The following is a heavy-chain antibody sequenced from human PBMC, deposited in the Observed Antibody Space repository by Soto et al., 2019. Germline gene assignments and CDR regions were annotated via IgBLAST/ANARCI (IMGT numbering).Heavy chain of an antibody. CDR3: VRGPSDHKLRLVEWPYGDY. CDR2: IYSGHTT. Sequence: EVQLVESGGRLIQPGGSLRLSCVASGFIVSSNQMSWVRQAPGKGLEWVSVIYSGHTTYYADSVEGRFTISRDDSKNTLYLQMNSLRVEDTAVYYCVRGPSDHKLRLVEWPYGDYWGQGALVTVSS. D-gene: IGHD3-3*01. J-gene: IGHJ4*02. V-gene: IGHV3-53*01. CDR1: GFIVSSNQ.